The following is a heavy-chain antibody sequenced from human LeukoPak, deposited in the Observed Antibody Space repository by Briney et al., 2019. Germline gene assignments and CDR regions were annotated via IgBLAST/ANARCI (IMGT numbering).Heavy chain of an antibody. CDR2: TNNEGSST. D-gene: IGHD3-22*01. Sequence: GGSLRLSCAASGYRFDSHWLHWVRQGPGKGLVWVSRTNNEGSSTSYGDSVKGRFTISRDNAKNTLYLQMTSLRAEDTAMYFCARDQSFSGYRHVFDSWGRGTMVTVSS. CDR3: ARDQSFSGYRHVFDS. CDR1: GYRFDSHW. V-gene: IGHV3-74*01. J-gene: IGHJ3*01.